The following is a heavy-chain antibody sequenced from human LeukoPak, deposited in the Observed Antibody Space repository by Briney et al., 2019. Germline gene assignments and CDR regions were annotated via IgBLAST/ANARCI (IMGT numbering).Heavy chain of an antibody. CDR3: AREIREYYGSSGNGFDP. CDR2: IYYSGST. CDR1: GGSISSYY. J-gene: IGHJ5*02. Sequence: ASETLSLTCTVSGGSISSYYWSWIRQPPGKGLEWIGYIYYSGSTNYNPSLKSRVTISVDTSTNQFSLKLSSVTAADTAVYSCAREIREYYGSSGNGFDPWGQGTLVTVSS. V-gene: IGHV4-59*01. D-gene: IGHD3-22*01.